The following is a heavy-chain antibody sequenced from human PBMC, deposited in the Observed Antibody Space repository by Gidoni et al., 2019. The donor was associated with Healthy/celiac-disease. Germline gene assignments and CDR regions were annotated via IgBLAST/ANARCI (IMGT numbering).Heavy chain of an antibody. D-gene: IGHD3-22*01. CDR1: GFTVSSNY. Sequence: EVQLVETGGGLIQPGGSLRLSCAASGFTVSSNYMSWVRQAPGKGLEWVSVTYSGGSTYYADSVKGRFTISRDNSKNTLYLQMNSLRAEDTAVYYCARAPENYYDSSGQGGMDVWGQGTTVTVSS. J-gene: IGHJ6*02. CDR3: ARAPENYYDSSGQGGMDV. CDR2: TYSGGST. V-gene: IGHV3-53*02.